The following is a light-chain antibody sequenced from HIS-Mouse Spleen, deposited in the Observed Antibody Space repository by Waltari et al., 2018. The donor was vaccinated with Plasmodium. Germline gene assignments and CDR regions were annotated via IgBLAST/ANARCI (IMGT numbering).Light chain of an antibody. J-gene: IGLJ2*01. V-gene: IGLV3-21*01. CDR2: QDS. Sequence: SYVLTQPPSVSVAPGQTARITCGGNNIGSKSVHWYQQKPGQSPVLVIYQDSKRPSGIPERFPGSNSGNTATLTISGTQAMDEADYYCQAWDSSTVVFGGGTKLTVL. CDR3: QAWDSSTVV. CDR1: NIGSKS.